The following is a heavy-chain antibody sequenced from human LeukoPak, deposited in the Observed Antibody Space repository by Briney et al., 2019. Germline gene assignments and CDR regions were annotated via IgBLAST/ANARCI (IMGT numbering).Heavy chain of an antibody. CDR2: INPDSGVS. CDR1: GYXFTGYY. D-gene: IGHD3-16*01. CDR3: ARAGPTSTRLSPGGSFDY. J-gene: IGHJ4*02. Sequence: GASVKVSCKASGYXFTGYYIHWVRQAPGQGLEWMGWINPDSGVSTYSQKFQGRVATTRDTPITTAYLELRSLRSDDTAVYYCARAGPTSTRLSPGGSFDYWGQGALVTVSS. V-gene: IGHV1-2*02.